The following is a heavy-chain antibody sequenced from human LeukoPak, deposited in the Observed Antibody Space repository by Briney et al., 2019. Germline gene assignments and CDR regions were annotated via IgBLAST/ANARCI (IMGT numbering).Heavy chain of an antibody. CDR1: GYTFTGYY. V-gene: IGHV1-2*02. D-gene: IGHD5-12*01. J-gene: IGHJ5*02. Sequence: ASVKVSCKASGYTFTGYYMHWARQAPGQGLEWMGWINPNSGGTNYAQKFRGRVTMTRDTSISTAYMELSRLRSDDTAVYYCARPNSGYDSNWFDPWGQGTLVTVSS. CDR2: INPNSGGT. CDR3: ARPNSGYDSNWFDP.